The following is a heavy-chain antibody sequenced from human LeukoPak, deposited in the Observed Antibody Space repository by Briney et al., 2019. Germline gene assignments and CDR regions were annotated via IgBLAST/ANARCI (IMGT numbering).Heavy chain of an antibody. D-gene: IGHD6-19*01. CDR3: ARSSVAGLDY. V-gene: IGHV3-9*01. Sequence: GGSLRLSCAASGFTFDDYAMHWVRQAPGKGLEWVSGISWNSGSIGYADSVKGRFTISRDNAKNSLYLQMNSLRAGDTAVYYCARSSVAGLDYWGQGTLVTVSS. J-gene: IGHJ4*02. CDR2: ISWNSGSI. CDR1: GFTFDDYA.